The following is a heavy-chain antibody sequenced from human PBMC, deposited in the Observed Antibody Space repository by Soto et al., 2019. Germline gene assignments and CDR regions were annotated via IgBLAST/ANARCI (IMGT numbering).Heavy chain of an antibody. J-gene: IGHJ6*02. D-gene: IGHD5-12*01. Sequence: QVQLVQSGDEVRKPGSSVKVSCKASGYIFVNYGIAWVRQAPGQGLEWMGWISPYSGNTPDASKVPGRIHKTTETYTRTVVMELGSLTSEETGVYYCGMVDKYVTPTPQDVWGQGTTVTVSS. CDR3: GMVDKYVTPTPQDV. CDR2: ISPYSGNT. V-gene: IGHV1-18*01. CDR1: GYIFVNYG.